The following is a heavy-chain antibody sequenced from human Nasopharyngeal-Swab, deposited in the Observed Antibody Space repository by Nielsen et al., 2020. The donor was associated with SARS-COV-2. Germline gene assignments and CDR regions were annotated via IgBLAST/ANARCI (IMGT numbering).Heavy chain of an antibody. CDR1: GFTFSSYS. V-gene: IGHV3-21*01. D-gene: IGHD5-18*01. CDR3: AREGGDSYGYGGAFDI. Sequence: GGSLRLSCAASGFTFSSYSMNWVPQAPGKGLGWVPSISSSSYIYYADSVKGRFTISRDNTKNTLYLQMNRLRPEDTAVYYCAREGGDSYGYGGAFDIWGQGTMVTVSS. J-gene: IGHJ3*02. CDR2: ISSSSYI.